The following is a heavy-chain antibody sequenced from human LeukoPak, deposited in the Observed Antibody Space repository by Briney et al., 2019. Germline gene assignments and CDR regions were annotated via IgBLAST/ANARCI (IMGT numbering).Heavy chain of an antibody. CDR3: ARGPHYHDSSGYSPSYSYAMDV. V-gene: IGHV4-61*05. Sequence: PSETLSLTCTVSGGSISSSSYYWGWIRQPPGKGLEWIGYIYSGSTNYNPSLRSRVTISVDTSKNQFSLDLRSVTAADTAVYYCARGPHYHDSSGYSPSYSYAMDVWGQGTTVTVSS. CDR1: GGSISSSSYY. D-gene: IGHD3-22*01. CDR2: IYSGST. J-gene: IGHJ6*02.